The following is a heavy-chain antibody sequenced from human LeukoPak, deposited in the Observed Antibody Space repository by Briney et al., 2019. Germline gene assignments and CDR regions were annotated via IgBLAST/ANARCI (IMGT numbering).Heavy chain of an antibody. CDR3: ARDQGSGSYPYYYYYMDV. D-gene: IGHD1-26*01. CDR1: GGSISSYY. Sequence: KPSETLSLTCTVPGGSISSYYWRWIRQPAGKGLEWIGRIYTSGSTNYNPSLKSRGTMSVDTSKNQFSLKLSSVTAADTAVYYCARDQGSGSYPYYYYYMDVWGKGTTVTVSS. J-gene: IGHJ6*03. V-gene: IGHV4-4*07. CDR2: IYTSGST.